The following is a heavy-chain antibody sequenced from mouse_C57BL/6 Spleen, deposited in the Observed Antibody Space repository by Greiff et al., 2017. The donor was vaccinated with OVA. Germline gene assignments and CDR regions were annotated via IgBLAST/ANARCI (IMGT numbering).Heavy chain of an antibody. J-gene: IGHJ2*01. CDR3: ASRFITSGFDY. Sequence: EVMLVESGGDLVKPGGSLKLSCAASGFTFSSYGMYWVRQTPDKRLEWVATISSGGSYTYYPDSVKGRYTISRDNAKNTLYLQMSSLKSEDTAMYYCASRFITSGFDYWGQGTTLTVSS. D-gene: IGHD1-1*01. CDR2: ISSGGSYT. CDR1: GFTFSSYG. V-gene: IGHV5-6*02.